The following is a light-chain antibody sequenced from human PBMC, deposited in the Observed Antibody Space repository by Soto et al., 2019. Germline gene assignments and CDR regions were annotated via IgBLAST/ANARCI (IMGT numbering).Light chain of an antibody. CDR1: GSNIGSSY. Sequence: QSVLTQPPSVSAAPGQRVTTSCSGSGSNIGSSYVSWYQQLPGSAPKVLIYQNNKRPSEIPDRFSGSKSGASATLDISGLQTGDEADYYCGTWDFSLRGYVFGAGTKDTVL. CDR2: QNN. CDR3: GTWDFSLRGYV. V-gene: IGLV1-51*01. J-gene: IGLJ1*01.